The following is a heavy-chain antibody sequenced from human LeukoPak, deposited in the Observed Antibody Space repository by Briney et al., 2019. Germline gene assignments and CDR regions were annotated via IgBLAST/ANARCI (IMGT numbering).Heavy chain of an antibody. Sequence: ASVKVSCKASGYTFTSYDISWVRQAPGQGLEWMGYISYYNGNTHYAQKLQGRVTMTTDTSTSTAYMELRSLRSDDTAVYYCARGEGDIVVVPAAAPLGYWGQGTMVTVSS. D-gene: IGHD2-2*01. CDR2: ISYYNGNT. V-gene: IGHV1-18*01. CDR3: ARGEGDIVVVPAAAPLGY. J-gene: IGHJ4*02. CDR1: GYTFTSYD.